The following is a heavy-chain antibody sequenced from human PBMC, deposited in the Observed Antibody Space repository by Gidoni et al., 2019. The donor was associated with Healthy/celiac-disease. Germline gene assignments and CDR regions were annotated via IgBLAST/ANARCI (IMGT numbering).Heavy chain of an antibody. V-gene: IGHV4-59*08. D-gene: IGHD5-12*01. CDR3: ARYSGYGFDY. Sequence: QVQLQESGPGLVKPSETLSLTCTVSGGSISSYYWSWIRQPPGKGLEWIGYIYYSGSTNYNPPLKSRVTISVDTSKNQFSLKLSSVTAADTAVYYCARYSGYGFDYWGQGTLVTVSS. CDR2: IYYSGST. J-gene: IGHJ4*02. CDR1: GGSISSYY.